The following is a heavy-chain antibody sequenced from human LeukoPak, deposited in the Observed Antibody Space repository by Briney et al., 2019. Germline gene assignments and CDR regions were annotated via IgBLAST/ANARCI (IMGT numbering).Heavy chain of an antibody. CDR3: ARDWAMVRGVMGHAFDI. J-gene: IGHJ3*02. D-gene: IGHD3-10*01. V-gene: IGHV4-31*03. CDR2: IYYSGST. Sequence: SQTLSLTCTVSGGSISSDGYYWSWIRQHPGKGLEWIGYIYYSGSTYYNPSLKSRVTISVDTSKNQFSLKLSSVAAADTAVYCCARDWAMVRGVMGHAFDIWGQGTMVTVSS. CDR1: GGSISSDGYY.